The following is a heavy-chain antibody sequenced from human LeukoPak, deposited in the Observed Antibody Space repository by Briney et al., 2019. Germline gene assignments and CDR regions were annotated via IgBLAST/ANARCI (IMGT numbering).Heavy chain of an antibody. D-gene: IGHD2-2*01. J-gene: IGHJ4*02. CDR1: GGSISSYY. CDR3: ARDYCSSTSCYHNN. V-gene: IGHV4-4*07. CDR2: IYTSGGT. Sequence: PSETLSLTCTVSGGSISSYYWSWIRQPAGKGLEWIGRIYTSGGTNYNPSLKSRVTMSVDTSKNQFSLKLSSVTAADTAVYYCARDYCSSTSCYHNNWGQGTLVTVSS.